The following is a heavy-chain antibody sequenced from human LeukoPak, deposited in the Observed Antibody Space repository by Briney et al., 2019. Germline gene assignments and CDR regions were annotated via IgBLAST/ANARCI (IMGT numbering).Heavy chain of an antibody. CDR3: AREIVAGLGVSFDI. V-gene: IGHV4-4*07. Sequence: PSETLSLTCTVSGGSISSYYWSWIRQPAGKEPECIGRIYPLETTNYNPSLKSRVAISVDTSKNQFSLKLSSGTAADTAVYYCAREIVAGLGVSFDIWGQGTMVTVSS. D-gene: IGHD6-19*01. J-gene: IGHJ3*02. CDR1: GGSISSYY. CDR2: IYPLETT.